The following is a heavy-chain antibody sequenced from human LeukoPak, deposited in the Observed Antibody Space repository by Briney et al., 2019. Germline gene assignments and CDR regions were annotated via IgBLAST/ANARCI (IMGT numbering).Heavy chain of an antibody. D-gene: IGHD7-27*01. J-gene: IGHJ4*02. V-gene: IGHV1-2*02. CDR1: RYTFTGYY. CDR2: INPNSGAT. CDR3: ARVETGDLFDY. Sequence: GASVKVSCKASRYTFTGYYIHWVRQAPGQGPEWMGWINPNSGATNYAQKFQGRVTMTRDTSISTAYMELIRLSSDDTAVYYCARVETGDLFDYWGQGTLVTVSS.